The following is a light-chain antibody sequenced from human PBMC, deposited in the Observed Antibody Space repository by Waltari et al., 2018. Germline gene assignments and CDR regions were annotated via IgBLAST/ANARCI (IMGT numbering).Light chain of an antibody. Sequence: EVVLTQSPATLSLSPGERATLSCRASQNVIHFLAWYQQKPGRAPRLLIYDASQRATGIPARFSGSGSGTDFTLTISSLEPEDFAVYYCQQHRNWPITFGQGTRLDIQ. V-gene: IGKV3-11*01. J-gene: IGKJ5*01. CDR2: DAS. CDR3: QQHRNWPIT. CDR1: QNVIHF.